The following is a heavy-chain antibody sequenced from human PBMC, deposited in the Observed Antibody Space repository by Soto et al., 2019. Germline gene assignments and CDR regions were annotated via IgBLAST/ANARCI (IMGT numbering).Heavy chain of an antibody. CDR2: MNPNSGNT. J-gene: IGHJ6*03. CDR1: GYTFTSYG. Sequence: ASVKVSCKASGYTFTSYGISWVRQATGQGLEWMGWMNPNSGNTGYAQKFQGRVTMTRNTSISTAYMELSSLRSEDTAVYYCARGRGVLLWFGEFQRKRPDKYYYYYMDVWGKGTTVTVSS. D-gene: IGHD3-10*01. CDR3: ARGRGVLLWFGEFQRKRPDKYYYYYMDV. V-gene: IGHV1-8*02.